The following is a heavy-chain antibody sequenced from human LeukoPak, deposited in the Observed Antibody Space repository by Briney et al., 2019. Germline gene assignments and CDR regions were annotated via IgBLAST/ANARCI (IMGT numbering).Heavy chain of an antibody. Sequence: GGSLRLSCTVSGFTVSSNSMSWVRQAPGKGLEWVSFIYSDNTHYSDSVKGRFTISRDNSKNTLYLQMNSLRAEDTAVYYCARESQSAYYFDSSGYEDAFDIWDQGTMVTVSS. CDR1: GFTVSSNS. V-gene: IGHV3-53*01. J-gene: IGHJ3*02. D-gene: IGHD3-22*01. CDR3: ARESQSAYYFDSSGYEDAFDI. CDR2: IYSDNT.